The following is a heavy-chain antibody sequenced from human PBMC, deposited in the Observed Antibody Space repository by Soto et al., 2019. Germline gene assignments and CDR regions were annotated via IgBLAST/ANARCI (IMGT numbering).Heavy chain of an antibody. D-gene: IGHD5-18*01. CDR2: IYYSGST. V-gene: IGHV4-39*01. Sequence: SETLSLTCTVSGGSISSSSYYWGWIRQPPGKGLEWIGSIYYSGSTYYNPSLKSRVTISVDTSKNQFSLKLSSVTAADTAVYYCASFSGTAMVEHYFDYWGQGTLVTVSS. J-gene: IGHJ4*02. CDR1: GGSISSSSYY. CDR3: ASFSGTAMVEHYFDY.